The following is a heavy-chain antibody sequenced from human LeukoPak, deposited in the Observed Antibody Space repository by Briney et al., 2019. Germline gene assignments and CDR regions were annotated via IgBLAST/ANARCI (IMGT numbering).Heavy chain of an antibody. D-gene: IGHD3-10*01. Sequence: ASVTVSRKCSGYTLAELFMHWVRQAPSKGLEWMGGIIPIFYTANYAQKIHCRGTITADESTTTASKELSSLSSEDTAVYCCARGPIRMPLATAMVRRAAGHYYYYIDVWGKGTTVTVSS. CDR3: ARGPIRMPLATAMVRRAAGHYYYYIDV. CDR2: IIPIFYTA. CDR1: GYTLAELF. V-gene: IGHV1-69*13. J-gene: IGHJ6*03.